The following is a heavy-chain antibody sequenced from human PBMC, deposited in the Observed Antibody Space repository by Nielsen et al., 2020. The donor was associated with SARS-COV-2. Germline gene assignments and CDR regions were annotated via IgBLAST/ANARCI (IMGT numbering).Heavy chain of an antibody. Sequence: VRQMPGKGLEWIGEINHSGSTNYNPSLKSRVTISVDTSKNQFSLKLSSVTAADTAVYYCARGIFPYPAYWGQGTLVTVSS. J-gene: IGHJ4*02. CDR3: ARGIFPYPAY. CDR2: INHSGST. V-gene: IGHV4-34*01.